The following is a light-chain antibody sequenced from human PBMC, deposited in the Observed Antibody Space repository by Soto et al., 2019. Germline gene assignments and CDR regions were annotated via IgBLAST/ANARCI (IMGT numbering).Light chain of an antibody. J-gene: IGKJ2*01. CDR2: NAS. V-gene: IGKV1-5*03. CDR1: RGISGW. Sequence: DIQMTQSPSTLSASVGDRVTITCRASRGISGWLAWYQQKPGKAPKCLIYNASTLESGVPSRFSGSGSGTEFTFTISSLQPDDFATYFCQQSYSIPIFTFGQGT. CDR3: QQSYSIPIFT.